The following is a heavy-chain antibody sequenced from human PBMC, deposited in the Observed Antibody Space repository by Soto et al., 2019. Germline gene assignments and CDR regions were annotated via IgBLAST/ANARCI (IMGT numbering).Heavy chain of an antibody. V-gene: IGHV3-33*01. CDR3: ARLYGGITLGYFYL. D-gene: IGHD2-15*01. CDR1: GFTFSSYG. J-gene: IGHJ2*01. CDR2: IWYDGSNK. Sequence: QVQLVESGGGVVQPGRSLRLSCAASGFTFSSYGMHWVRQAPGKGLEWVAVIWYDGSNKYYADSVKGRFTISRDNSKNTLYLQMNSLRADDTAVYYCARLYGGITLGYFYLWGRGTLVTVSS.